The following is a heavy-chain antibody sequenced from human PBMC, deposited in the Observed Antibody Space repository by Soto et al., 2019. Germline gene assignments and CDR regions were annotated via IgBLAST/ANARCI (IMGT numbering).Heavy chain of an antibody. Sequence: SETLSLTCAVSGGSISRYYWNWIRQPPGKGLEWIGYIYYSGSTNYNPSLKSRVTISVDTSKNQFSLKLSSVTAADTAVYYCARDPGSGSYYGWFDPWGQGTLVTVSS. D-gene: IGHD3-10*01. CDR3: ARDPGSGSYYGWFDP. CDR2: IYYSGST. V-gene: IGHV4-59*01. J-gene: IGHJ5*02. CDR1: GGSISRYY.